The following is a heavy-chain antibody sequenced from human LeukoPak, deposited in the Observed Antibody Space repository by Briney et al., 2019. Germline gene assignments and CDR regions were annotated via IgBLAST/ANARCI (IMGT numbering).Heavy chain of an antibody. CDR3: ARKGFGSTSPFVY. D-gene: IGHD2-2*01. CDR2: IYFSGSS. J-gene: IGHJ4*02. Sequence: SETLSLTCTISGGSISGVYGGWIRQPPGKVLEWIGYIYFSGSSSYNPSLKSRVSMSVDTSKNQFSLKLTSVTAADTALYYCARKGFGSTSPFVYWGRGTLVTVSS. CDR1: GGSISGVY. V-gene: IGHV4-59*01.